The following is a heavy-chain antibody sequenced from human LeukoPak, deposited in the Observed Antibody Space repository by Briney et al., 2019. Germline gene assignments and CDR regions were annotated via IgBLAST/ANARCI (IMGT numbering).Heavy chain of an antibody. CDR1: GGSISSYY. J-gene: IGHJ3*02. D-gene: IGHD6-13*01. CDR3: ARDNSSSWPRGTAFDI. CDR2: IYTSGST. Sequence: PSETLSLTCTVSGGSISSYYWSWIRQPAGKGLEWIGRIYTSGSTNYNPSLKSRVTMSVDTSKNQFSLKLSSVTAADTAVYYCARDNSSSWPRGTAFDIWGQGTMVTVSS. V-gene: IGHV4-4*07.